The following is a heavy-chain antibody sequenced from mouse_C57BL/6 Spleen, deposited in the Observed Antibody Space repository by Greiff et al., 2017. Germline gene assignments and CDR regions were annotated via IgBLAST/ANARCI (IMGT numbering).Heavy chain of an antibody. CDR3: ARDSLKNAMDY. Sequence: EVQLMESGGGLVKPGGSLKLSCAASGFTFSSYAMSWVRQTPEKRLEWVATISDGGSYTYYPDKVKGRFTISRDNAKNNLYLQMSHLKSEDTAMYYCARDSLKNAMDYWGQGTSVTVSS. CDR2: ISDGGSYT. V-gene: IGHV5-4*01. J-gene: IGHJ4*01. CDR1: GFTFSSYA.